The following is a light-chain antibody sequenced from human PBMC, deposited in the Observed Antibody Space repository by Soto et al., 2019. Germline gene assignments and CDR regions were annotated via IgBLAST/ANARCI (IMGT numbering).Light chain of an antibody. CDR1: QSISSW. CDR2: KAS. J-gene: IGKJ5*01. Sequence: DIQMTQSPSTLSASVGDRVTITCRASQSISSWLAWYQQKPGKAPKLLIYKASSLESGVPSRFSGSGSGTEFSLTINSLQADDFATYYCQQYHSYLITFGQGTRLEIK. V-gene: IGKV1-5*03. CDR3: QQYHSYLIT.